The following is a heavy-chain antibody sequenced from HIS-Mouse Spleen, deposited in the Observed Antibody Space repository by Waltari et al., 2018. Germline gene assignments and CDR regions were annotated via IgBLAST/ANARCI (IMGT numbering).Heavy chain of an antibody. CDR1: GGSISSSSYY. V-gene: IGHV4-39*07. CDR2: IYYSGST. CDR3: ARTLTGTDDAFDI. Sequence: QLQLQESGPGLVKPSETLSLTCTVSGGSISSSSYYWCWIRQPPGKGLEWIGSIYYSGSTYYNPSLKSRVTISVDTSKNQFSLKLSSVTAADTAVYYCARTLTGTDDAFDIWGQGTMVTVSS. D-gene: IGHD1-7*01. J-gene: IGHJ3*02.